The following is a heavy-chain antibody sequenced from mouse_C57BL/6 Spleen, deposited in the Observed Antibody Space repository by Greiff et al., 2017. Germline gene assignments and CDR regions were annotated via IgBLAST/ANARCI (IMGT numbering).Heavy chain of an antibody. CDR3: ASNYYGSSYRYFDV. D-gene: IGHD1-1*01. V-gene: IGHV5-4*01. Sequence: EVQLQQSGGGLVKPGGSLKLSCAASGFTFSSYAMSWVRQTPEKRLEWVATISDGGSYTYYPDNVKGRFTISRDNAKNNLYLQMSHLKSEDTAMYYCASNYYGSSYRYFDVWGTGTTVTVSS. J-gene: IGHJ1*03. CDR1: GFTFSSYA. CDR2: ISDGGSYT.